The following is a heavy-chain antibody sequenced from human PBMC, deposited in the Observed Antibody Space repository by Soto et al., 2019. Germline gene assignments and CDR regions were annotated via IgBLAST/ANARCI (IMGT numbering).Heavy chain of an antibody. D-gene: IGHD4-4*01. Sequence: GASVKVSCKASGYTFTSYYMHWVRQAPGQGLEWMGIINPSGGSTSYAQKFQGRVTMTRDTSTSTVYMELSSLRSEDTAVYYCARVRGRHDYSNLNYFDYWGQGTLVTVSS. V-gene: IGHV1-46*03. J-gene: IGHJ4*02. CDR1: GYTFTSYY. CDR2: INPSGGST. CDR3: ARVRGRHDYSNLNYFDY.